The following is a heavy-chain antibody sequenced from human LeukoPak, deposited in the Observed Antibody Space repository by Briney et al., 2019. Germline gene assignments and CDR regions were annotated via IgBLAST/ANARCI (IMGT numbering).Heavy chain of an antibody. J-gene: IGHJ4*02. Sequence: GGSLRLSCVASEFTFSKYWMHWVRQARGKGLVSVSRINNDGSRTTYADSVKGRFTISRDNSKNTLYLQMNSLRAEDTAVYYCAREPYVHYDSSGYLSPLDYWGQGTLVTVSS. CDR1: EFTFSKYW. CDR3: AREPYVHYDSSGYLSPLDY. V-gene: IGHV3-74*01. CDR2: INNDGSRT. D-gene: IGHD3-22*01.